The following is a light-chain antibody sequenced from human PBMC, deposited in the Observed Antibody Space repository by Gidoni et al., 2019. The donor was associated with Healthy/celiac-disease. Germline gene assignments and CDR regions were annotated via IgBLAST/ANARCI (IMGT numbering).Light chain of an antibody. J-gene: IGKJ3*01. Sequence: EIVLTQSPGTLSLSPGERATLSCRASQSVSSSYLAWYQQKPGQAPRLLIYGASSRATGIPDRFSGSGYGTDFTLTISRLEPEDFAVYYCQQYGSSPLTFGPGTKVEIK. CDR1: QSVSSSY. CDR3: QQYGSSPLT. CDR2: GAS. V-gene: IGKV3-20*01.